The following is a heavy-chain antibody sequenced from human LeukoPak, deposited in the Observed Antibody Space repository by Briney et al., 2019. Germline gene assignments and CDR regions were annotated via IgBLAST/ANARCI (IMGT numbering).Heavy chain of an antibody. D-gene: IGHD7-27*01. CDR2: ISGTSSYI. V-gene: IGHV3-21*06. CDR3: GRAGDY. J-gene: IGHJ4*02. Sequence: GGSLRLSCTASGFTFSNYYMNWVRQAPGKGLEWISSISGTSSYIFYADSLKGRFIVSRGNAKNSLFLQMNSLRAEDTAVYYCGRAGDYWGQGTLVTVSS. CDR1: GFTFSNYY.